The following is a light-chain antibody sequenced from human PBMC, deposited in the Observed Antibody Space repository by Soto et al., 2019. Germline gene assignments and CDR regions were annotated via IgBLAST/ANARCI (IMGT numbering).Light chain of an antibody. CDR1: QSVSSNY. V-gene: IGKV3-20*01. CDR2: STS. J-gene: IGKJ1*01. CDR3: QQYGSSRWT. Sequence: EIVLTQSPGTLSLSPRERATLSCRASQSVSSNYLAWYQQNPGQTPRLLIYSTSSRATGIPDRFSGSGSGTDFTLTISRLEPEDFAVYYCQQYGSSRWTFGQGTRVEIK.